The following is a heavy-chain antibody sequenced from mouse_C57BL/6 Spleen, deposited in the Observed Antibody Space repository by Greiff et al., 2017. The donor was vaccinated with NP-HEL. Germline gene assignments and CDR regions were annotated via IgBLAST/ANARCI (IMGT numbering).Heavy chain of an antibody. CDR1: GFTFSDYG. J-gene: IGHJ2*01. V-gene: IGHV5-17*01. Sequence: EVKVVESGGGLVKPGGSLKLSCAASGFTFSDYGMHWVRQAPEQGLEWVAYISSGSSTIYYAATVKGRFTISRDNAKNTLFLQMTSLRSEDTAMYYCARTTFDYWGQGTTLTVSS. D-gene: IGHD1-1*01. CDR3: ARTTFDY. CDR2: ISSGSSTI.